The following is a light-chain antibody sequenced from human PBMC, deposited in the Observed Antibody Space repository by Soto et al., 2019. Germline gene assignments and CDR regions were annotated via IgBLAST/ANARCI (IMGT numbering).Light chain of an antibody. V-gene: IGKV1-8*01. CDR3: QQYYSYPRT. Sequence: AIPITEAPSSLSASPGDRVTITFWASQGISSYLAWYQQKPGKAPKLLIYAASTLQSGVPSRFSGSGSGTDFTLTISCLQSEDFATYYCQQYYSYPRTFGQGTKVDI. CDR1: QGISSY. J-gene: IGKJ1*01. CDR2: AAS.